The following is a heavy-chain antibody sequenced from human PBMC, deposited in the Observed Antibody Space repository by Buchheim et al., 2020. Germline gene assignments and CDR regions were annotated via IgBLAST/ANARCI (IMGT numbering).Heavy chain of an antibody. V-gene: IGHV4-4*02. Sequence: QVQLQGSGPGLVKPSGTLSLTCAVSGGSISSYNWWSWVRQPPGKGLEWIGEIYHSGSTNYNPSLKSRVAISVDKSKNQFFLKLSSVTAADTAVYYCARDRVTHFGSGSPDVFDIWGQGT. J-gene: IGHJ3*02. CDR1: GGSISSYNW. CDR3: ARDRVTHFGSGSPDVFDI. CDR2: IYHSGST. D-gene: IGHD3-10*01.